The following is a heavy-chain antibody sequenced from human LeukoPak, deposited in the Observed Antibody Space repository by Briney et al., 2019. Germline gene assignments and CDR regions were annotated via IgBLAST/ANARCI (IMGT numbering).Heavy chain of an antibody. CDR1: GFSLSTSGVG. Sequence: SGPTLVSPTQTLTLTCTFSGFSLSTSGVGVGWIRQPPGKALEWLALIYWNDDKRYSPSLKSRLTITKDTSKNQVVLTMTNMDPVDTATYYCAHNGITIFGPYYYGMDVWGQGTTVTVSS. CDR2: IYWNDDK. V-gene: IGHV2-5*01. D-gene: IGHD3-3*01. CDR3: AHNGITIFGPYYYGMDV. J-gene: IGHJ6*02.